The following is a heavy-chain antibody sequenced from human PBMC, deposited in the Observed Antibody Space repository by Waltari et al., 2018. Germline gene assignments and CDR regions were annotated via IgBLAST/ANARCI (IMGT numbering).Heavy chain of an antibody. Sequence: QVQLVESGGGVVQPGGSLRLSCAASGFTFSSSGMHWVRQAPGKGLEWVAFIRYDGSNKYYADSVKGRFTISRDNSKNTLYLQMNSLRAEDTAVYYCAKLGPMTTVTPGWGQGTLVTVSS. CDR2: IRYDGSNK. CDR3: AKLGPMTTVTPG. V-gene: IGHV3-30*02. J-gene: IGHJ4*02. D-gene: IGHD4-17*01. CDR1: GFTFSSSG.